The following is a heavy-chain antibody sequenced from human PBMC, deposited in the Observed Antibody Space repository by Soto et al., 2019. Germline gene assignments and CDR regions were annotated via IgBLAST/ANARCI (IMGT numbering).Heavy chain of an antibody. J-gene: IGHJ5*02. D-gene: IGHD2-2*01. CDR2: MNPNSGHT. Sequence: QVQLVQSGAEVKKPGDSVKVSCKASGYTFTSNDITWMRQATGQGLEWMGWMNPNSGHTNYAQKFQGRVTMTRNTSIRTAYMELTSLRSEDTAVYYCASGMSTTWGQGTLVTVSS. CDR1: GYTFTSND. CDR3: ASGMSTT. V-gene: IGHV1-8*01.